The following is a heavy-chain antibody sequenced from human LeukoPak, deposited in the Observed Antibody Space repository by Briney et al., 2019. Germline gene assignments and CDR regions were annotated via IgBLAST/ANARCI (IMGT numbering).Heavy chain of an antibody. CDR3: AKEGTSYPGTGAFDI. V-gene: IGHV3-23*01. Sequence: GGSLRLSCAASGFTVSSNYMSWVRQAPGKGLEWVSAISGSGGSTYYADSVKGRFTISRDNSKNTLYLQMNSLRAEDTAVYYCAKEGTSYPGTGAFDIWGQGTMVTVSS. CDR1: GFTVSSNY. CDR2: ISGSGGST. D-gene: IGHD3/OR15-3a*01. J-gene: IGHJ3*02.